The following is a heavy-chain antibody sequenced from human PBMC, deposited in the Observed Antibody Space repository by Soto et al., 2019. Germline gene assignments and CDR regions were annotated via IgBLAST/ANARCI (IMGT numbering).Heavy chain of an antibody. V-gene: IGHV1-8*01. D-gene: IGHD6-6*01. J-gene: IGHJ6*02. Sequence: ASVKVSCKASGYTFTSYDINWVRQATGQGLEWMGWMNPNSGNTGYAQKFQGRVTMTRNTSISTAYMELSSLRSEDTAVYYCARDRAARHSLRASHYYYGMDVWGQGTTVTVSS. CDR1: GYTFTSYD. CDR3: ARDRAARHSLRASHYYYGMDV. CDR2: MNPNSGNT.